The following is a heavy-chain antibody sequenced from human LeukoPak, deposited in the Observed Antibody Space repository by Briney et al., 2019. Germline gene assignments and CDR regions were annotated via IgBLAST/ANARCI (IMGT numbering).Heavy chain of an antibody. CDR1: GFTFSSYD. Sequence: PGGSLRLSCAASGFTFSSYDMHWVRQPTGKGLEWVSGIGTTGDTYYPGSVKGRFTISGENAKNALYLQMNSLRAGDTAVYYCARGLYYYDSSGYYGDTFDIWGQGTMVIVSS. CDR3: ARGLYYYDSSGYYGDTFDI. J-gene: IGHJ3*02. D-gene: IGHD3-22*01. CDR2: IGTTGDT. V-gene: IGHV3-13*04.